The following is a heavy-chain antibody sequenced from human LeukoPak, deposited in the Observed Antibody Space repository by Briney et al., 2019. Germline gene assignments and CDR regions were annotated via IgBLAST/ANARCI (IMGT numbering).Heavy chain of an antibody. D-gene: IGHD3-10*01. V-gene: IGHV3-33*03. CDR1: GFTFSSSG. CDR3: ARPFGSGTHYQFDL. J-gene: IGHJ4*02. Sequence: GRSLRLSCAASGFTFSSSGMHWVRQAPGKGLEWVALIWYDGINEYYADSVKGRFTVSRDNAKNSLYLQVNSLRADDTAVYYCARPFGSGTHYQFDLWGQGTLVTVSS. CDR2: IWYDGINE.